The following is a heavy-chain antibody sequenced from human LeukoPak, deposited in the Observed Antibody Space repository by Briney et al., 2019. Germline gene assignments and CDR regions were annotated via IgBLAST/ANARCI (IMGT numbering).Heavy chain of an antibody. V-gene: IGHV3-33*08. J-gene: IGHJ4*02. CDR3: ARGVGYPYYFDY. Sequence: GGSLRLSCAASGFTFSSYAMSWVRQAPGKGLEWVAVIWYDGSNKYYADSVKGRFTISRDNSKNTLYLQMNSLRAEDTAVYYCARGVGYPYYFDYWGQGTLVTVSS. CDR1: GFTFSSYA. D-gene: IGHD3-16*02. CDR2: IWYDGSNK.